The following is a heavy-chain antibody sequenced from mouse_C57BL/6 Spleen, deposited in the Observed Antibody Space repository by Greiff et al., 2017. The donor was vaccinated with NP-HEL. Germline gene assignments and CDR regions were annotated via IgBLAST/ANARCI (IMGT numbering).Heavy chain of an antibody. J-gene: IGHJ4*01. CDR3: ARGDYGNAMDY. CDR1: GYTFTSYW. CDR2: IDPNSGGT. D-gene: IGHD1-1*01. V-gene: IGHV1-72*01. Sequence: QVHVKQPGAELVKPGASVKLSCTASGYTFTSYWMHWVKQRPGRGLEWIGRIDPNSGGTKYNAKFKSKATLTVDKPSSPAYMQLSSLTAEDAAVYYCARGDYGNAMDYWGEGTSVTVSS.